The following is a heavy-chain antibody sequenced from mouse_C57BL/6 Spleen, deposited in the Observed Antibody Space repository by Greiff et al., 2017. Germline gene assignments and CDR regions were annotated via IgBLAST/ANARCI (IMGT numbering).Heavy chain of an antibody. Sequence: QVQLQQSGAELVKPGASVKLSCKASGYTFTEYTIHWVKQRSGQGLEWIGWFYPGSGSIKYNEKFKDKATLTADKSSSTVYMALSRLTSEDSAVYFCARHEEPKFHYYGSSPPWFAYWGQGTLVTVSA. CDR3: ARHEEPKFHYYGSSPPWFAY. V-gene: IGHV1-62-2*01. J-gene: IGHJ3*01. D-gene: IGHD1-1*01. CDR2: FYPGSGSI. CDR1: GYTFTEYT.